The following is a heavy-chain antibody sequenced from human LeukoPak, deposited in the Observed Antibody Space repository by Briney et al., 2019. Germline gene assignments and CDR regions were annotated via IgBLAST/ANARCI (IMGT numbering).Heavy chain of an antibody. CDR1: GFTFSSYA. D-gene: IGHD5-18*01. V-gene: IGHV3-23*01. CDR2: ISGSGGST. Sequence: PGGSLRLSCAASGFTFSSYAMSWVRQAPGKGLEWVLAISGSGGSTYYADSVKGRFTISRDNSKNTLYLQMNSLRAEDTAVYYCAKGRYSYGDPYWYFDLWGRGTLVTVSS. J-gene: IGHJ2*01. CDR3: AKGRYSYGDPYWYFDL.